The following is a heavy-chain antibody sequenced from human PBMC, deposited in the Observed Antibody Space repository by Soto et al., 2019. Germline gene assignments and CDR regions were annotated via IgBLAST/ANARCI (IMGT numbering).Heavy chain of an antibody. CDR3: ARDHFYYGDYHDAFDI. D-gene: IGHD4-17*01. Sequence: QVQLVESGGGVVQPGRSLRLSCAASGFTFSSYAMHWVRQAPGKGLEWVAVISYDGSNKYYADSVKGRFTISRDNSKNTLYLQMNSLRAEDTAVYYCARDHFYYGDYHDAFDIWGQGTMVTVSS. V-gene: IGHV3-30-3*01. J-gene: IGHJ3*02. CDR1: GFTFSSYA. CDR2: ISYDGSNK.